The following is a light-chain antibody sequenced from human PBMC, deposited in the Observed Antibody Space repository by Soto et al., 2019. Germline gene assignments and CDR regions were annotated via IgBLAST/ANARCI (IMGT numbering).Light chain of an antibody. V-gene: IGKV3-11*01. CDR2: DAS. Sequence: EIVLTQSPATLSLSPGERATLSCRASQSFSSYLAWYQQKPGQAPRLLIYDASKRATGIPARFSGRGSGTDFPLTISNLEPEDVAVYYCQQRSNWPPVITFGQGTRLEIK. CDR3: QQRSNWPPVIT. CDR1: QSFSSY. J-gene: IGKJ5*01.